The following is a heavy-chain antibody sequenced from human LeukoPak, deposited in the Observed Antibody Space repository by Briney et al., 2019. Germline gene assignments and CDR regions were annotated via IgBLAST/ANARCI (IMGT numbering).Heavy chain of an antibody. Sequence: SETLSLTCAVYGGSFSGYYWSWIRQPPGKGLEWIGEINHSGSTNYNPSLKSRVTISVDTSKNQFSLKLSSVTAADTAVYYCASVRVPAARVFDPWGQGTLVTVSS. CDR3: ASVRVPAARVFDP. CDR1: GGSFSGYY. J-gene: IGHJ5*02. V-gene: IGHV4-34*01. CDR2: INHSGST. D-gene: IGHD2-2*01.